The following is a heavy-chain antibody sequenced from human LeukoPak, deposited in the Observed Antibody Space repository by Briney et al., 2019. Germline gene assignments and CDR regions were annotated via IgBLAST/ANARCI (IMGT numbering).Heavy chain of an antibody. Sequence: GGSLRLSCAASGFTFSSYWMSWVRQAPGKGLEWVANIKQDGSEKYYVDSVKGRFTISRDNAKNSLYLQMNSLRAEDTAVYYCARDRVDSSARGFDYWGQGTLVSVSS. CDR3: ARDRVDSSARGFDY. CDR1: GFTFSSYW. J-gene: IGHJ4*02. CDR2: IKQDGSEK. D-gene: IGHD3-22*01. V-gene: IGHV3-7*01.